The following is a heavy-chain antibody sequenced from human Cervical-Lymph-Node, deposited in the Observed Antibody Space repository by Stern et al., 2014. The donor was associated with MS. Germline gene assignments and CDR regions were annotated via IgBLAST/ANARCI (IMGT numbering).Heavy chain of an antibody. CDR3: AGDLVYSYGSGV. CDR1: GHTFTSYS. D-gene: IGHD5-18*01. Sequence: QVQLVQSGSELKKPGASVKVSCKASGHTFTSYSVNWVRQAPGQGLEWMGRINTDTGNPTYAPAFTGRFVFSLDTSVSTAYLQISSLKAEDTAVYYCAGDLVYSYGSGVWGQGTTVTVSS. J-gene: IGHJ6*02. CDR2: INTDTGNP. V-gene: IGHV7-4-1*02.